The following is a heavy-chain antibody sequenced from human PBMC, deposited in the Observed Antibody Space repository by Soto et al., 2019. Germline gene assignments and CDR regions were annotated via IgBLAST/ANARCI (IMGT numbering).Heavy chain of an antibody. D-gene: IGHD6-13*01. CDR2: IDPSDSYT. CDR3: ARHGGYSSSWPYYYGMDV. J-gene: IGHJ6*02. V-gene: IGHV5-10-1*01. CDR1: GYSFTSYW. Sequence: ESLKISFKGSGYSFTSYWISWVRQIPGKGLEWMGRIDPSDSYTNYSPSFQGHVTISADKSISTAYLQWSSLKASDTAMYYCARHGGYSSSWPYYYGMDVWGQGTTVTVSS.